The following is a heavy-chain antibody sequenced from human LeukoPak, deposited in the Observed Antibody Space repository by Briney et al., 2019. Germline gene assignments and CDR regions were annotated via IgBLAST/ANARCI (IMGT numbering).Heavy chain of an antibody. J-gene: IGHJ4*02. CDR3: ANRGGIAARSPPSY. CDR1: GFTFSSYA. Sequence: GGSLRLSCAASGFTFSSYAMSWVRQAPGKGMEWASAISGSGGSTYYADSVKGGFYISRDNSKKTLYMQMNSLRAEDTTVYYCANRGGIAARSPPSYWGQGTLVTVSS. V-gene: IGHV3-23*01. CDR2: ISGSGGST. D-gene: IGHD6-6*01.